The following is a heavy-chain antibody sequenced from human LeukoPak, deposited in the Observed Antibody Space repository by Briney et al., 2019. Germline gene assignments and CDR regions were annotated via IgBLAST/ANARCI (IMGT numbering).Heavy chain of an antibody. CDR3: AKLGQIRHFDFVNWFDS. Sequence: GRSLRLSCAASGFTFSSYAMHWVRQAPGKGPEWVSLISSDATNKYYADSVKGRFTISRDNSRNTLYLQMNSLRAEDTAVYYCAKLGQIRHFDFVNWFDSWGQGTLVIVSS. D-gene: IGHD3-9*01. J-gene: IGHJ5*01. CDR2: ISSDATNK. CDR1: GFTFSSYA. V-gene: IGHV3-30*18.